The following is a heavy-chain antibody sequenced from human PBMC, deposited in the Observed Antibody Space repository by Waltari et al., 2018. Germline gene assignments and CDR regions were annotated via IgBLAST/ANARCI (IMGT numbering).Heavy chain of an antibody. CDR1: GGSFSGYY. J-gene: IGHJ6*02. V-gene: IGHV4-34*01. CDR2: INHSGST. Sequence: QVQLQQWGAGLLKPSETLSLTCAVYGGSFSGYYWSWIRQPPGKGLEWIGEINHSGSTNYNPSLKSRVTISVDTSKNQFSLKLSSVTAADTAVYYCARSEQRLDWNYEPGVNYYYYGMDVWGQGTTVTVSS. CDR3: ARSEQRLDWNYEPGVNYYYYGMDV. D-gene: IGHD1-7*01.